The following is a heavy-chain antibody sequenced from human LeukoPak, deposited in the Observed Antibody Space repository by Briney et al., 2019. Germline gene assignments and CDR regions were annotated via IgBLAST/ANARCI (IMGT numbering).Heavy chain of an antibody. V-gene: IGHV3-48*01. D-gene: IGHD2-21*02. CDR1: GFTFSSYS. Sequence: SGGSLRLSCAASGFTFSSYSMNWVRQAPGKGLEWVSYIGTTSGAIYYADSVKGRFTISRDSAKNSLYLQMNSLRAEDTAVYYCARFRTWGDKAFDYWGQGTLVTVSS. J-gene: IGHJ4*02. CDR3: ARFRTWGDKAFDY. CDR2: IGTTSGAI.